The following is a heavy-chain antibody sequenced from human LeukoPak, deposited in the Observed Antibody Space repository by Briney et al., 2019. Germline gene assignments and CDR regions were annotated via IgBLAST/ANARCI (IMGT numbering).Heavy chain of an antibody. D-gene: IGHD1-26*01. CDR2: ISSSSSYI. CDR1: GFIFNNYA. V-gene: IGHV3-21*01. J-gene: IGHJ4*02. CDR3: ARDSASETPLDY. Sequence: GRSLRLSCAGSGFIFNNYAMNWVRQAPGKGLEWVSSISSSSSYIYYADSVKGRFTISRDNAKNSLYLQMNSLRAEDTAVYYCARDSASETPLDYWGQGTLVTVSS.